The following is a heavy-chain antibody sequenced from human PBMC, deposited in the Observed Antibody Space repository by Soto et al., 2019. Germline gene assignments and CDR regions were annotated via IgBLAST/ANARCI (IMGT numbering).Heavy chain of an antibody. CDR1: GDSVNTVGSF. J-gene: IGHJ4*02. CDR2: ISYSGSA. Sequence: QVQLQESGPGLVKPSETLSLTCAVSGDSVNTVGSFWAWIRRPPERGLDLLGQISYSGSALYNSSLRGRVAILLDSPANQFSLSLSSVTAADTALYYCARVCCYGRLEYWGQGAPVIVSS. V-gene: IGHV4-61*08. D-gene: IGHD2-2*01. CDR3: ARVCCYGRLEY.